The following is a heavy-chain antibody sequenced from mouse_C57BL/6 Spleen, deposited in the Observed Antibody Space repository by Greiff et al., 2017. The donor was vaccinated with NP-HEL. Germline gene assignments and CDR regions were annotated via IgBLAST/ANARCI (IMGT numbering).Heavy chain of an antibody. CDR3: ARDGSSRLFAY. V-gene: IGHV5-17*01. CDR1: GFTFSDYG. CDR2: ISSGSSTI. Sequence: EVQLVESGGGLVKPGGSLKLSCAASGFTFSDYGMHWVRQAPEKGLEWVAYISSGSSTIYYADTVKGRFTISRDNAKNTLFLQLTSLRSEDTAMYYCARDGSSRLFAYWGQGTLVTVSA. J-gene: IGHJ3*01. D-gene: IGHD1-1*01.